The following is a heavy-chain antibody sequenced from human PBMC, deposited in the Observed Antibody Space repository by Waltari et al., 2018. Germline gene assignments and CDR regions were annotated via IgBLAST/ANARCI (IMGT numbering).Heavy chain of an antibody. CDR3: ARSHNYDSSGYYYGVNWYFDL. V-gene: IGHV3-33*01. D-gene: IGHD3-22*01. J-gene: IGHJ2*01. CDR1: GFTFSSYG. CDR2: IWYDGSNK. Sequence: QVQLVESGGGVVQPGRSLRLSCGASGFTFSSYGMHWVRQAPGKGLEWVAVIWYDGSNKYYADSVKGRFTISRDNSKNTLYLQMNSLRAEDTAVYYCARSHNYDSSGYYYGVNWYFDLRGRGTLVTVSS.